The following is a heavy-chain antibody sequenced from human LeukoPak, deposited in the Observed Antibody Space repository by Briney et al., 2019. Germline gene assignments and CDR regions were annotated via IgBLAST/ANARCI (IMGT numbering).Heavy chain of an antibody. Sequence: SETLSLTCTVSGGSISSGSYYWSWLRQPAGKGLEWIGRIYTSGSTNYNPSLKSRVTISVDTSKNQFSLKLSSVTAADTAVYYCARERNWGSGGFDYWGQGTLVTVSS. CDR3: ARERNWGSGGFDY. V-gene: IGHV4-61*02. J-gene: IGHJ4*02. D-gene: IGHD7-27*01. CDR1: GGSISSGSYY. CDR2: IYTSGST.